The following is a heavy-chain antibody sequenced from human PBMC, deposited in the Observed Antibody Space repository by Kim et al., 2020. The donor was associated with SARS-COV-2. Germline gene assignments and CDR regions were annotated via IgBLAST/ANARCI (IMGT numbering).Heavy chain of an antibody. Sequence: NTRSQPDYQARVSITRDTSATTAYLELSGLISEDTAVYYCAREAVAGSFDYWGQGTLVTVSS. D-gene: IGHD6-19*01. V-gene: IGHV1-3*01. CDR3: AREAVAGSFDY. CDR2: NT. J-gene: IGHJ4*02.